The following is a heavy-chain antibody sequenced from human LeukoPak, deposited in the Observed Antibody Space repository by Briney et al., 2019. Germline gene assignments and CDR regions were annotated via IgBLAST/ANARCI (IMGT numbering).Heavy chain of an antibody. CDR3: ASGGSDDYGDYEDY. V-gene: IGHV1-69*13. D-gene: IGHD4-17*01. CDR2: IIPIFGTA. Sequence: SVKVSCKASGCTFSSYAISWVRQAPGQGLEWMGGIIPIFGTANYAQKFQGRVTITADESTSTAYMELSSLRSEDTAVYYCASGGSDDYGDYEDYWGQGTLVTVSS. J-gene: IGHJ4*02. CDR1: GCTFSSYA.